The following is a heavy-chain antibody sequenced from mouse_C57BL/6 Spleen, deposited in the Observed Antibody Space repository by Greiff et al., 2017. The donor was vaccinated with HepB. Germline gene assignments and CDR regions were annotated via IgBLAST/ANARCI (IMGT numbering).Heavy chain of an antibody. CDR2: ILPGSGST. CDR3: ARNYYGSSYNY. Sequence: VQLQQSGAELMKPGDSVKLSCKATGYKFTGYWIAWVKQRPGHGLEWIGEILPGSGSTNYKEKFKGKATFTADTYANKAYIKLSSLHTEDSASDYCARNYYGSSYNYWGQGTTLTVSS. V-gene: IGHV1-9*01. CDR1: GYKFTGYW. D-gene: IGHD1-1*01. J-gene: IGHJ2*01.